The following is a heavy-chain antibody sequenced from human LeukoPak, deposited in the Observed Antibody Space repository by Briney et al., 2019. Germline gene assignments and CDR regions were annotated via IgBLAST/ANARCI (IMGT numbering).Heavy chain of an antibody. V-gene: IGHV3-66*01. J-gene: IGHJ4*02. CDR3: ARDCCLLAAAGH. CDR2: INSGGDT. CDR1: GITVSTNY. Sequence: PGGSLRLSCEASGITVSTNYMSWVRQAPGKGLEWVSVINSGGDTYYADSVQGRFTISRDSSKNTLFLQMNSLRAEDTAMYYCARDCCLLAAAGHWGQGTLVTVSS. D-gene: IGHD6-13*01.